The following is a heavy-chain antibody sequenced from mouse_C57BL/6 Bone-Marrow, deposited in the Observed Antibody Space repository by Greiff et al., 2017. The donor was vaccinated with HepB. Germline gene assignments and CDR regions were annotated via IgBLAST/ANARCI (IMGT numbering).Heavy chain of an antibody. CDR2: INPYNGGT. Sequence: VQLQQPGPVLVKPGASVKMSCKASGYTFTDYYMNWVKQSHGKSLEWIGVINPYNGGTSYNQKFKGKATLTVDKSSSTAYMELNSLTSEDSAVYYCARGIDYYGSSYPYADWGQGTLVTVAA. V-gene: IGHV1-19*01. CDR3: ARGIDYYGSSYPYAD. D-gene: IGHD1-1*01. J-gene: IGHJ3*01. CDR1: GYTFTDYY.